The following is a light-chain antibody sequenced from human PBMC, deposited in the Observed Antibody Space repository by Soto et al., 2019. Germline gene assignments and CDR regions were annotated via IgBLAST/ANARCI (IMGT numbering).Light chain of an antibody. Sequence: EIVRTQSPATVPVSPGERVTLSCRASQSVSIDLAWYQQKPGQAPRLLIYGASTRATDIPPSFTGSGSGTEFTLTISSLQSEDIAVYYCQQYNKWPQTFGQGTKVDIK. CDR1: QSVSID. CDR3: QQYNKWPQT. V-gene: IGKV3-15*01. CDR2: GAS. J-gene: IGKJ1*01.